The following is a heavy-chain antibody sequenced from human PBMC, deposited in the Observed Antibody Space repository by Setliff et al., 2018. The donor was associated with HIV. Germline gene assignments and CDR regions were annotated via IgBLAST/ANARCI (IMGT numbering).Heavy chain of an antibody. CDR1: GYSINSGYF. J-gene: IGHJ2*01. Sequence: LETLSLTCGVSGYSINSGYFWGWIRQPPGKGLEWIGSIYHSGSTYYNPSLKRRVTISVDKSKNQFSLKLRSVTAADPAVYYCARTRTIAVAGPPPEWYFDLWGRGTLVTVSS. V-gene: IGHV4-38-2*01. CDR3: ARTRTIAVAGPPPEWYFDL. CDR2: IYHSGST. D-gene: IGHD6-19*01.